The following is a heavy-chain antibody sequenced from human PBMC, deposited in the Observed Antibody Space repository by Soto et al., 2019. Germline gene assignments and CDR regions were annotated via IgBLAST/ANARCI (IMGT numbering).Heavy chain of an antibody. V-gene: IGHV1-8*01. Sequence: QAQLVQSGAEVKKPGASVKVSCKASEYTFTSYDINWVRQDTGQGLEWMGWMNPNSGYTDYAQKFQGRVTMTRNTSISTAYMELSSLTSEDTAVYYCARGGHGAFDPWGQGTLVTVSS. J-gene: IGHJ5*02. CDR1: EYTFTSYD. CDR2: MNPNSGYT. D-gene: IGHD3-16*01. CDR3: ARGGHGAFDP.